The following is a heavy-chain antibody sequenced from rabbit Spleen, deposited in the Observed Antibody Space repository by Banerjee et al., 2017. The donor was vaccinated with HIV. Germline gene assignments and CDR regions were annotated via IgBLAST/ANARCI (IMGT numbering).Heavy chain of an antibody. CDR1: AFDLSYYYY. CDR3: ARDTASSFSSYGMDL. J-gene: IGHJ6*01. CDR2: IDIGSSGFT. D-gene: IGHD8-1*01. V-gene: IGHV1S40*01. Sequence: QSLEESGGDLVKPGASLTLTCTASAFDLSYYYYMCWVRQAPGKGLEWIACIDIGSSGFTYFANWAKGRFTISKTSSTTVTLQMTSLTAADTATYFCARDTASSFSSYGMDLWGPGTLVTVS.